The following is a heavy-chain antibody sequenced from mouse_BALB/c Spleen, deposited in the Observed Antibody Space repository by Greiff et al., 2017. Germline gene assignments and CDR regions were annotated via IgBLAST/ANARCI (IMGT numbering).Heavy chain of an antibody. D-gene: IGHD1-1*01. CDR3: AREGGVLRGYFDY. V-gene: IGHV3-6*02. CDR2: ISYDGSN. J-gene: IGHJ2*01. CDR1: GYSITSGYY. Sequence: EVQLQQSGPGLVKPSQSLSLTCSVTGYSITSGYYWNWIRQFPGNKLEWMGYISYDGSNNYNPSLKNRISITRDTSKNQFFLKLNSVTTEDTATYYCAREGGVLRGYFDYWGQGTTLTVSS.